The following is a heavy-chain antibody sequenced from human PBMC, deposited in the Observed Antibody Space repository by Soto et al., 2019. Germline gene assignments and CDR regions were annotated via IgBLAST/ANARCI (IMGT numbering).Heavy chain of an antibody. Sequence: QVQLVQSGAEVKKPGASVKVSCKASGYTFTNHAIYWVRQAPGQRLEWMGWINAGNGNTKCSQTFQGRVTLTRDTSASTAYMELSSLRSEDTAVYYCATDSWVRGSNKWDFDYWGQGTRVTVSS. CDR3: ATDSWVRGSNKWDFDY. CDR2: INAGNGNT. J-gene: IGHJ4*01. V-gene: IGHV1-3*01. D-gene: IGHD1-26*01. CDR1: GYTFTNHA.